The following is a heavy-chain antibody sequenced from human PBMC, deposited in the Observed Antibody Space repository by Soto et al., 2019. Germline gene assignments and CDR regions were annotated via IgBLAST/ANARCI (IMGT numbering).Heavy chain of an antibody. CDR2: ISYSGST. Sequence: SETLSLTCTVSSDSISSYYWSWIRQPPGKRLEWIGYISYSGSTDYNPSLKSRVTISGDTSKNQFSLKVSSVTAADTAVYYCARGTSWQLPFDYWGQGTLVTVPS. D-gene: IGHD6-13*01. CDR1: SDSISSYY. J-gene: IGHJ4*02. V-gene: IGHV4-59*01. CDR3: ARGTSWQLPFDY.